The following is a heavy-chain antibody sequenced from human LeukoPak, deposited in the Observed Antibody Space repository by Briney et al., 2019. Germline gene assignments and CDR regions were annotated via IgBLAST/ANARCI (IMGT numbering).Heavy chain of an antibody. J-gene: IGHJ6*02. V-gene: IGHV1-18*01. D-gene: IGHD2-21*02. CDR2: ISAYNGNT. CDR3: ARDSYCGGDCYFDYYYGMDV. Sequence: ASVKVSCKASGYTFTSYGISWVRQAPGQGLEWMGWISAYNGNTNYAQELQGRVTMTTDTSTSTAYMELRSLRSDDTAVYYCARDSYCGGDCYFDYYYGMDVWGQGTTVTVSS. CDR1: GYTFTSYG.